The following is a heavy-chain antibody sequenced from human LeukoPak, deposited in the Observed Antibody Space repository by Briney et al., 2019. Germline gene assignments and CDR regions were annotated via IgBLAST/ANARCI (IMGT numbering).Heavy chain of an antibody. J-gene: IGHJ4*02. CDR3: ASPVEMATMVY. V-gene: IGHV3-7*01. Sequence: GGSLRLSCAASGFTFSSYWVSWVRQAPGKGLEWVANIKQDGSEKYYVDSVKGRFTISRDNAKNSLYLQMNSLRAEDTAVYYCASPVEMATMVYWGQGTLVTASS. CDR1: GFTFSSYW. D-gene: IGHD5-24*01. CDR2: IKQDGSEK.